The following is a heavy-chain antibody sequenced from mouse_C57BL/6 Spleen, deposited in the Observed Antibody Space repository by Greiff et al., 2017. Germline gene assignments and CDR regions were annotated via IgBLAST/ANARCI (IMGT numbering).Heavy chain of an antibody. D-gene: IGHD1-1*01. V-gene: IGHV1-42*01. Sequence: EVQLRQSGPELVKPGASVKISCKASGYSFTGYYMNWVKQSPEKSLEWIGEINPSTGGTTYNQKFKAKATLTVDKSSSTAYMQLKSLTSEDSAVYYCANYYYGPAVWGTGTTVTVSS. J-gene: IGHJ1*03. CDR3: ANYYYGPAV. CDR1: GYSFTGYY. CDR2: INPSTGGT.